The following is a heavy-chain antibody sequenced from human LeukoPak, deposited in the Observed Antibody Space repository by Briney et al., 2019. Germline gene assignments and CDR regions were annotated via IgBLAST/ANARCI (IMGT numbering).Heavy chain of an antibody. CDR2: ISPSSGST. CDR1: GYTFTNYY. Sequence: GASVKVSCKASGYTFTNYYIHWVRQAPGQGLEWMGIISPSSGSTTYAQKFQGRVTMTRDTSTSTVYMEVTRLRYEDTAVYYCARDGETITAGGNSIYFDYWGQGTLVTVSS. CDR3: ARDGETITAGGNSIYFDY. V-gene: IGHV1-46*01. J-gene: IGHJ4*02. D-gene: IGHD6-13*01.